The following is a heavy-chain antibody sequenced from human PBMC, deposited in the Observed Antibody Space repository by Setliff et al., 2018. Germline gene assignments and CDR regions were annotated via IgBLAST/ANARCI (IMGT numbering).Heavy chain of an antibody. V-gene: IGHV4-39*01. CDR1: GGSIRSSYYY. Sequence: SETLSLTCTVSGGSIRSSYYYWGWIRQPPGKGLEWIGSICYNGSTHFNPSLKSRVAISVDTSKNLLSLRVNSVTATDTAVYYCARPLEESFGGVRDSDAFDVWGQGTMVTVSS. CDR2: ICYNGST. J-gene: IGHJ3*01. CDR3: ARPLEESFGGVRDSDAFDV. D-gene: IGHD3-16*01.